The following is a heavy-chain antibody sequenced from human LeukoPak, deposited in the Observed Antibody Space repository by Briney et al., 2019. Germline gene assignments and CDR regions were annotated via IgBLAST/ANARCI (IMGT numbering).Heavy chain of an antibody. Sequence: GGSLRLSCAASGFIFTDYWMYWVRQAPGRGLAWVANIKEDGSEKNYVDSVKGRFTISRDNAKNSVYLQMNSLRVEDTAVYYCARGIRITIFGVVIYWGQGTLVTVSS. CDR3: ARGIRITIFGVVIY. D-gene: IGHD3-3*01. J-gene: IGHJ4*02. CDR2: IKEDGSEK. CDR1: GFIFTDYW. V-gene: IGHV3-7*01.